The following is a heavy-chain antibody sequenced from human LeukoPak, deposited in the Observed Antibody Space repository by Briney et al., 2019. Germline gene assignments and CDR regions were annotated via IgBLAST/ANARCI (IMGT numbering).Heavy chain of an antibody. J-gene: IGHJ4*02. D-gene: IGHD3-9*01. CDR3: AKASLRYFDWFSDY. V-gene: IGHV3-30*18. CDR2: ISYDGSNK. Sequence: QPGRSLRLSCAAFGLTFSSYAMHWVRQAPGKGLEWVAVISYDGSNKYYADSVKGRFTISRDNSRNTLHLQMNSLRAEDTAVYSCAKASLRYFDWFSDYWGQGTLVTVSS. CDR1: GLTFSSYA.